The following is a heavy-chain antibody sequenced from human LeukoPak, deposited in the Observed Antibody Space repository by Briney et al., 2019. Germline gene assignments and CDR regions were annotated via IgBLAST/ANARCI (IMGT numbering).Heavy chain of an antibody. D-gene: IGHD2-15*01. CDR2: IIPIFGTA. Sequence: GASVKVSCKASGGTFSSYAISWVRQAPGQGLEWMGGIIPIFGTANYAQKFQGRVTITTDESTSTAYMELSSLRSEDTAVYYCARERCSGGSCYSVFDYWGQGTLVTVSS. J-gene: IGHJ4*02. CDR3: ARERCSGGSCYSVFDY. V-gene: IGHV1-69*05. CDR1: GGTFSSYA.